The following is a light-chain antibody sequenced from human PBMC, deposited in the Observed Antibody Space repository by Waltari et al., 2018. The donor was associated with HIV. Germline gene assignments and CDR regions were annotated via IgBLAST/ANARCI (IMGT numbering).Light chain of an antibody. Sequence: SSVLTQPPSVSVATGQTARITCGGNNIGTKSVHWYQQKPVQAPVLVVYDDSDRPSGSPERFSGSNSGNTATLTINGVEAEDEADYYCQVWDSSSAHVVFGGGTKLTVL. CDR1: NIGTKS. V-gene: IGLV3-21*02. J-gene: IGLJ2*01. CDR2: DDS. CDR3: QVWDSSSAHVV.